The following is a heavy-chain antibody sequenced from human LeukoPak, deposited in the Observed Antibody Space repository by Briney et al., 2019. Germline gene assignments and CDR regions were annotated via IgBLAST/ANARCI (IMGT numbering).Heavy chain of an antibody. J-gene: IGHJ6*02. CDR1: GGSISSGGYY. D-gene: IGHD3-22*01. CDR3: ASTYYYDSSGYYHGMDV. CDR2: IYYSGST. Sequence: SQTLSLTCTVSGGSISSGGYYWSWIRQHPGKGLEWIGYIYYSGSTNYNPSLKSRVTISVDTSKNQFSLKLSSVTAADTAVYYCASTYYYDSSGYYHGMDVWGQGTTVTVSS. V-gene: IGHV4-31*03.